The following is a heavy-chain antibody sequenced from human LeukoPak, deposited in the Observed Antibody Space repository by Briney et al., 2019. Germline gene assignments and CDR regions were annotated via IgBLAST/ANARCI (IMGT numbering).Heavy chain of an antibody. CDR3: ARDRAAVDAFDI. Sequence: ASVKVSCRTSGYTFTTYALNWVRQAPGQGLEWMGWIDTKTGNPTYAQGPTGRFVFSSDTSVSTAYLQISDLKTEDTAVYYCARDRAAVDAFDIWGQGTMVTVSS. CDR1: GYTFTTYA. D-gene: IGHD6-25*01. CDR2: IDTKTGNP. V-gene: IGHV7-4-1*02. J-gene: IGHJ3*02.